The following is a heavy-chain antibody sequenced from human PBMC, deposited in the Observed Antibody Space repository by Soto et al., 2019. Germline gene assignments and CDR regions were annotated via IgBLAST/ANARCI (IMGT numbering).Heavy chain of an antibody. Sequence: SETLSLTCTVSGGSISSYYWSWIRQPPGKGLEWIGYIYYSGSTNYNPSLKSRVTISVDTSKNQFSLKLSSVTAADTAVYYCAREGIAVAGTRSYYYGMDVWGQGTTVT. J-gene: IGHJ6*02. V-gene: IGHV4-59*01. CDR2: IYYSGST. CDR1: GGSISSYY. D-gene: IGHD6-19*01. CDR3: AREGIAVAGTRSYYYGMDV.